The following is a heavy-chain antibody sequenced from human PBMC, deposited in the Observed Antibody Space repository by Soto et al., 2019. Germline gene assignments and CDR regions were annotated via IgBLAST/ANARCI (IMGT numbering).Heavy chain of an antibody. CDR3: ARKVWTGYYYYGMAV. CDR2: MNANRGNT. J-gene: IGHJ6*02. D-gene: IGHD1-1*01. CDR1: GHTCTSYD. V-gene: IGHV1-8*01. Sequence: ASVKVPCKASGHTCTSYDSNWVRHATGQGLEWMGWMNANRGNTGYAQKFQGRVTMTRNTSISTAYMELSSLRSEDTAVYYCARKVWTGYYYYGMAVWGHGTTVTVSS.